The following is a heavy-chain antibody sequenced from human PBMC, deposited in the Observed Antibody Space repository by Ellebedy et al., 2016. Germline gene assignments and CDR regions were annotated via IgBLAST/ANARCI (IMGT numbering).Heavy chain of an antibody. V-gene: IGHV3-53*01. D-gene: IGHD2-8*01. CDR1: GFTVSSND. CDR2: IYAGGAS. Sequence: GESLKISXAASGFTVSSNDMSWVRQAPGKGLELVSLIYAGGASYYADSVKGRFTISRDNSKKTLYLQMSGLGVEDTAVYYCVTRHNGAFDLWGQGTMVTVSS. CDR3: VTRHNGAFDL. J-gene: IGHJ3*01.